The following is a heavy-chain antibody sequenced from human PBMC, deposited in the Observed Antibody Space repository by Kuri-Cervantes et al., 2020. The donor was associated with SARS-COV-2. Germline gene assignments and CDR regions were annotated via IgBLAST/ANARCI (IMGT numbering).Heavy chain of an antibody. D-gene: IGHD2-15*01. CDR1: GGSFSGYY. CDR2: IYYSGST. J-gene: IGHJ4*02. Sequence: GSLRLSCAVYGGSFSGYYWSWIRQPPGKGLEWIGSIYYSGSTYYNPSLKSRVTISVDTSKNQFSLKLSSVTAADTAVYYCASQYCSGGSCPIDYWGQGTLVTVSS. V-gene: IGHV4-34*01. CDR3: ASQYCSGGSCPIDY.